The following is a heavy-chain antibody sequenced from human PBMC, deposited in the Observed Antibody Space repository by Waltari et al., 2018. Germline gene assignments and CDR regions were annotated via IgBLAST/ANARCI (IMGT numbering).Heavy chain of an antibody. CDR1: GDAAASCD. J-gene: IGHJ3*02. D-gene: IGHD3-3*01. CDR3: ARVRKSHSFGDAFDI. V-gene: IGHV1-8*03. CDR2: MNPTSGNT. Sequence: GNLVQAGEGGKKPGTQGRVGCTASGDAAASCDTNGMPQATGQGLEWMGWMNPTSGNTGYAPKVQGRVTITRNTSISTAYMELSILRSEDTAVYYCARVRKSHSFGDAFDIWGQGTMVTVSS.